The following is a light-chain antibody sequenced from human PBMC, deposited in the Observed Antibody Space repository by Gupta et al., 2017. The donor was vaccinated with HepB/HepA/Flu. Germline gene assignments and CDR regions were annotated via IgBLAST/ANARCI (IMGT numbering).Light chain of an antibody. CDR1: SVLNIPPYW. J-gene: IGLJ2*01. V-gene: IGLV5-45*03. CDR2: YRSDSDV. Sequence: QAVLTPPSPLSASPGASATLTCTLHSVLNIPPYWLYWFQQQPGSPPRFLLRYRSDSDVHQGSGIPSRFSGFKDASANAGILLISGLQSEDEADYYCMIWHSTGVIFGGGTKLTVL. CDR3: MIWHSTGVI.